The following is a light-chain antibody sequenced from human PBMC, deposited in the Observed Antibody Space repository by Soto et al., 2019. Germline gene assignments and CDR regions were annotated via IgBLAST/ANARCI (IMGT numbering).Light chain of an antibody. CDR1: QDISTY. V-gene: IGKV1-27*01. J-gene: IGKJ4*01. CDR2: AAY. Sequence: DIPMTQAPSSLSASVGDRVTITCRARQDISTYLAWYQQKPGKVPKLLISAAYTLQSGVPPRFSGSGSGTDFTLTISSLQPEDVATYYCQKYDNAPLTFGGGTKVETK. CDR3: QKYDNAPLT.